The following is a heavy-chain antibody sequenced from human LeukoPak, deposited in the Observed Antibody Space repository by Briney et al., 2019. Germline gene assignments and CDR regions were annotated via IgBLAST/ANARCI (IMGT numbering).Heavy chain of an antibody. CDR1: GGSISSGGYY. CDR2: IYHSGNT. Sequence: SETLTLTCTVSGGSISSGGYYWSWIRQHPGKGLEWIGYIYHSGNTYYSPSLKSRVSISVDTSKNQFSLRLTSVTAADTALYYCARDRGDGYNSGYFEYWGQGTLVTVSS. V-gene: IGHV4-31*03. J-gene: IGHJ4*02. D-gene: IGHD5-24*01. CDR3: ARDRGDGYNSGYFEY.